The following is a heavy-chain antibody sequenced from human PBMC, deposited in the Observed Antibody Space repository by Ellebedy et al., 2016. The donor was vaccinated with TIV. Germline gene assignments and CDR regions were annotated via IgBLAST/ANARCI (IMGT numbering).Heavy chain of an antibody. J-gene: IGHJ3*02. CDR3: ASGAYDI. CDR2: TSGSGLSS. Sequence: GESLKISCAASGFIFSSYGMTWVRQAPGKGLEWVSGTSGSGLSSNYADSLKGRFTISRDNSTNTLYLQINSLTAEDTAVYYCASGAYDIWGQGTMVTVSS. CDR1: GFIFSSYG. V-gene: IGHV3-23*01.